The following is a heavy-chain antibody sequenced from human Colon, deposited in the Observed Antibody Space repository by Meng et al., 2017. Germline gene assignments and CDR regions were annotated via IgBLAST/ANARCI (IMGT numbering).Heavy chain of an antibody. CDR3: ARDFSRRNSYGYGTNFDP. D-gene: IGHD5-18*01. CDR2: ISRGDTPI. J-gene: IGHJ5*02. V-gene: IGHV3-48*03. Sequence: GESLKISCAASGFDFSNYEMNWVRQAPGKGLEWLAYISRGDTPIYYADSVQGRFTVSRDNGKNSLYLQMNSLRAEDTAVYYCARDFSRRNSYGYGTNFDPWGLGTLVTVSS. CDR1: GFDFSNYE.